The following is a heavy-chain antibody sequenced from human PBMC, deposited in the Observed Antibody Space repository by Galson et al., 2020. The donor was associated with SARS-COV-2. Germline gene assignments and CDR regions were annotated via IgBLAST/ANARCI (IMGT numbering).Heavy chain of an antibody. CDR3: ARHDKRIIGWFDP. CDR2: IYYSGNT. V-gene: IGHV4-39*01. Sequence: SETLSLTCTVSGASISSSSYYWGWIRQPPGKGLEWIGSIYYSGNTYYNPSLKSRVTISVNPSKHQFSLKLSSVTAADTAVYHCARHDKRIIGWFDPWGQGTLVIVSS. CDR1: GASISSSSYY. D-gene: IGHD2-15*01. J-gene: IGHJ5*02.